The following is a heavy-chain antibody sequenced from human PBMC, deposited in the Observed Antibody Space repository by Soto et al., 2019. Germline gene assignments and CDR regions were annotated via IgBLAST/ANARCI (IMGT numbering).Heavy chain of an antibody. D-gene: IGHD2-15*01. J-gene: IGHJ4*02. CDR3: ARSRGGGFDDYFDH. Sequence: GGSLRLSCAAPAFIFIGYEMNWVRQAPGKGLEWISYISNSGTTVKYADSVKGRFTVSRDNAKKSLYLQMHSLRVEDTAVYFCARSRGGGFDDYFDHWGQGTLVTVSS. CDR2: ISNSGTTV. CDR1: AFIFIGYE. V-gene: IGHV3-48*03.